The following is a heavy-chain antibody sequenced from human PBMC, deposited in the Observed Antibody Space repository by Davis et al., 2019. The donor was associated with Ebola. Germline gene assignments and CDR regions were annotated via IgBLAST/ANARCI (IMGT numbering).Heavy chain of an antibody. J-gene: IGHJ4*02. Sequence: GESLKISCAASGFTCSNAWMNWVRQAPGKGLEWVSYISSRGSTIYYADPVKGRFTISRDNAKNSLYLQMNSLRAEDTAVYYCERGTSHSSSPDYWGQGTLVTVSS. CDR1: GFTCSNAW. CDR2: ISSRGSTI. CDR3: ERGTSHSSSPDY. D-gene: IGHD6-6*01. V-gene: IGHV3-48*04.